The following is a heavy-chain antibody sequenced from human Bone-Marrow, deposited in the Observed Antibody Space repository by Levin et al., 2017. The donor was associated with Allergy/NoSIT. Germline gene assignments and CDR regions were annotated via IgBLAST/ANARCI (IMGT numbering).Heavy chain of an antibody. CDR1: GGSISSYY. CDR2: IYYSGST. V-gene: IGHV4-59*01. CDR3: ARVSGGITIFGVVRNAFDI. D-gene: IGHD3-3*01. J-gene: IGHJ3*02. Sequence: RPSETLSLTCTVSGGSISSYYWSWIRQPPGKGLEWIGYIYYSGSTNYNPSLKSRVTISVDTSKNQFSLKLSSVTAADTAVYYCARVSGGITIFGVVRNAFDIWGQGTMVTVSS.